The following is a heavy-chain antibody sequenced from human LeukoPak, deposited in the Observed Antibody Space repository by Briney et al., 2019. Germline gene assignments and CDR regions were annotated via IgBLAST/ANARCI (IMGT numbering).Heavy chain of an antibody. D-gene: IGHD6-19*01. V-gene: IGHV3-30*18. J-gene: IGHJ6*02. Sequence: GGSLRLSCAASGFTFSSYGMHWVRQAPGKGLEWVAVISYDGSNKYYADSVKGRFTISGDNSKNTLYLQMNSLRAEDTAVYYCANPPEGIAVAGRHYYYYGMDVWGQGTTVTVSS. CDR2: ISYDGSNK. CDR1: GFTFSSYG. CDR3: ANPPEGIAVAGRHYYYYGMDV.